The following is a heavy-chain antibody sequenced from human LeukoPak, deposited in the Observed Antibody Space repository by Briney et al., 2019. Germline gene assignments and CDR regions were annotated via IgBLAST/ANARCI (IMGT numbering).Heavy chain of an antibody. D-gene: IGHD3-22*01. CDR2: IYNSGDA. CDR1: GFTVSNNF. J-gene: IGHJ4*02. Sequence: PGGSLRLSCAASGFTVSNNFMSWVRQAPGQGLEWVSTIYNSGDAFYPDSVKGRFTISRHDAKNTLYLEMNSLRAEDTAMYYCARDGPYDNPFDYWGQGTLVTVSS. V-gene: IGHV3-66*01. CDR3: ARDGPYDNPFDY.